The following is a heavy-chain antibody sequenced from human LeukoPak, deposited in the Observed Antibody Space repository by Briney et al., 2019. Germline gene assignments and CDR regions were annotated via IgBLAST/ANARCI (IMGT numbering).Heavy chain of an antibody. CDR2: INPNSGGT. CDR1: GYTFTGYY. CDR3: ARVSHLECIAVAGYGY. J-gene: IGHJ4*02. V-gene: IGHV1-2*02. Sequence: ASVKVSCKASGYTFTGYYMHWVRQAPGQGVEWMGWINPNSGGTNYAQKFQGRVTMTRDTSISTAYMELSRLRSDDTAVYYCARVSHLECIAVAGYGYWGQGTLVTVSS. D-gene: IGHD6-19*01.